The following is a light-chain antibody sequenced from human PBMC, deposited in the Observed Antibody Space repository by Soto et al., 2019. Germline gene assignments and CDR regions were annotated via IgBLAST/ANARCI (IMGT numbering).Light chain of an antibody. CDR3: QQSYNLKFT. CDR1: QSISRY. V-gene: IGKV1-39*01. Sequence: DIQMTQSPSSLSASVGDRVTITCRASQSISRYFNWYQQKPGKAPKLLIYAASTLQSGVPSRFSGSESGTDFTLTISSLQPEDFATYYCQQSYNLKFTFGPGTKVDIK. J-gene: IGKJ3*01. CDR2: AAS.